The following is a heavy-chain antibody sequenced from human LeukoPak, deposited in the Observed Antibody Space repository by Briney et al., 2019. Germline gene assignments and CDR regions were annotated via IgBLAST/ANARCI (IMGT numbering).Heavy chain of an antibody. CDR2: ISSGGAT. CDR3: APDRGLVRYFNS. D-gene: IGHD3-10*01. Sequence: GGSLRLSCAASGFSFSSYAMSWVRQAPGKGLEWVSAISSGGATFYADSVKGRFTISSDNSKNTLYLQMNSLRAEDTAVYYCAPDRGLVRYFNSWGQGTLVTVSS. CDR1: GFSFSSYA. V-gene: IGHV3-23*01. J-gene: IGHJ4*02.